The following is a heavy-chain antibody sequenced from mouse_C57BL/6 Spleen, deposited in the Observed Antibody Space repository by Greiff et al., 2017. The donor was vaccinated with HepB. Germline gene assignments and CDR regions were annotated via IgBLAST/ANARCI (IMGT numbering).Heavy chain of an antibody. V-gene: IGHV1-55*01. CDR1: GYTFTSYW. D-gene: IGHD2-4*01. J-gene: IGHJ1*03. Sequence: VQLQQPGAELVKPGASVKMSCKASGYTFTSYWITWVKQRPGQGLEWIGDIYPGSGSTNYNEKFKSKATLTVDTSSSTAYMQLSSLTSEDSAVYYCARSNYDSQYFDVWGTGTTVTVSS. CDR3: ARSNYDSQYFDV. CDR2: IYPGSGST.